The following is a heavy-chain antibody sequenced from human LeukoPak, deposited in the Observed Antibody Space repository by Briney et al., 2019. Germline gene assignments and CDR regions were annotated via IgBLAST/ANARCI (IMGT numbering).Heavy chain of an antibody. Sequence: PGGSLRLSCSASGFTFSTYAMHWVRQAPGKGLEYVSAISNNGGTTYYADSVKGRFTISRDNSKNTLYLQMNSLRPEDTAVYYCKAPMAVACPNDYWGQGTLVTVSS. V-gene: IGHV3-64D*06. CDR2: ISNNGGTT. J-gene: IGHJ4*02. CDR1: GFTFSTYA. D-gene: IGHD6-19*01. CDR3: KAPMAVACPNDY.